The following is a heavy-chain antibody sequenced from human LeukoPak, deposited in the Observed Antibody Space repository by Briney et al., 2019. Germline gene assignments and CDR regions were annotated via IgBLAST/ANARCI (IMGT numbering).Heavy chain of an antibody. Sequence: GGSLRLSCAASGFTFSSYGMHWVRQAPGKGLEWVAVIWYDGSNKYYADSVKGRFTISRDNSKNTLYLQMNSLRAEDTAVYYCARDFRTGSGAFDIWGQGTMVTVSS. CDR3: ARDFRTGSGAFDI. D-gene: IGHD3/OR15-3a*01. V-gene: IGHV3-33*01. CDR2: IWYDGSNK. J-gene: IGHJ3*02. CDR1: GFTFSSYG.